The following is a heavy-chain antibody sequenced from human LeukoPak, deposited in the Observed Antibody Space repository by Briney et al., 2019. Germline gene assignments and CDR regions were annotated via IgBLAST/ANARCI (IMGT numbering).Heavy chain of an antibody. J-gene: IGHJ4*02. V-gene: IGHV3-48*01. D-gene: IGHD4-17*01. CDR1: GFTFSRYW. Sequence: GGSLRLSCVGSGFTFSRYWLNWVRQAPGKGLEWVSYISSGSSTIYYADSVKGRFTISRDNAKNSLYLQMNSLRAEDTAVYFCARGDYGDLYYFDYWGQGTLVTVSS. CDR3: ARGDYGDLYYFDY. CDR2: ISSGSSTI.